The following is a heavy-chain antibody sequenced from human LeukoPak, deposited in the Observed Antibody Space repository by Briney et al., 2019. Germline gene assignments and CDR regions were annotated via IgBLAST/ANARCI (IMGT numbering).Heavy chain of an antibody. D-gene: IGHD3-10*01. CDR3: ARVYYYGSGSRPLDY. V-gene: IGHV3-23*01. J-gene: IGHJ4*02. Sequence: PGGSLRLSCAASGFTFSSYAMSWVRQAPGKGLEWVSGISGSDGSTSYADSVKGRFTISRDNAKNTLYLQMNSLRAEDTAVYYCARVYYYGSGSRPLDYWGQGTLVTVSS. CDR2: ISGSDGST. CDR1: GFTFSSYA.